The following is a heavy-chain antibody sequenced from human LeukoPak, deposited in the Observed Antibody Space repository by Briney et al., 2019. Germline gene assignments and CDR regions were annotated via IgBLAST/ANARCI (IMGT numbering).Heavy chain of an antibody. J-gene: IGHJ6*04. Sequence: SVKVSCKASGGTFSSYTISWVRQAPGQGLEWMGRIIPILGISNYAQKFQGRVTITADKSTSTAYMELSSMRSEDTAVYYCARDQSQITIFGVVSLDVWGKGTTVTVSS. V-gene: IGHV1-69*04. CDR2: IIPILGIS. CDR3: ARDQSQITIFGVVSLDV. CDR1: GGTFSSYT. D-gene: IGHD3-3*01.